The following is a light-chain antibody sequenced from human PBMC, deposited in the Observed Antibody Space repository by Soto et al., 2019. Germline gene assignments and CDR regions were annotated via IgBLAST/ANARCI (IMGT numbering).Light chain of an antibody. CDR3: NSYTTRNSFL. V-gene: IGLV2-14*01. Sequence: QSVLTQPASVSVSPRQSITISCTGSSTDVGAYNYVSWYQQYPGQAPNLLIYEVSRRPSGFSHRFSGSKSFNTASLTLSGLLAEDEAHYYCNSYTTRNSFLFGSGTKVTV. CDR2: EVS. J-gene: IGLJ1*01. CDR1: STDVGAYNY.